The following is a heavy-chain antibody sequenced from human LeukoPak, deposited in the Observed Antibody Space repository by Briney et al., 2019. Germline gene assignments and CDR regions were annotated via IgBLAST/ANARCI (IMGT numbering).Heavy chain of an antibody. Sequence: GGSLRLSCAASGFTVSSNYMSWVRQAPGKGLEWVSIIYSGGSTYYADSVKGRFTISRDNAENTLYLQMNSLRAEDTAVYYCARDRRLRWYDNWFDPWGQGTLVTVSS. CDR3: ARDRRLRWYDNWFDP. D-gene: IGHD4-23*01. J-gene: IGHJ5*02. CDR1: GFTVSSNY. V-gene: IGHV3-66*01. CDR2: IYSGGST.